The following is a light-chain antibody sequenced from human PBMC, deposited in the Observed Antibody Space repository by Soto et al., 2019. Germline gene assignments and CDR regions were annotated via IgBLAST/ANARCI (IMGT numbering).Light chain of an antibody. Sequence: DIPMTQSPSTLSASVGDRVTITCRASQRISGWLAWYQQKPGKAPKLLIYKASSLESGVPSRFSGSGSGTEFTLTISSLQPDDFATYYCQQYNSYLFTFGPGTKVDIK. CDR2: KAS. J-gene: IGKJ3*01. V-gene: IGKV1-5*03. CDR1: QRISGW. CDR3: QQYNSYLFT.